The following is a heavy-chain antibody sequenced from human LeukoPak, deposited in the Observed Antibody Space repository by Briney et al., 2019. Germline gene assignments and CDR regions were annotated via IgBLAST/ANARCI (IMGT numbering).Heavy chain of an antibody. Sequence: GGSLRLSCVASGFTFSNYWMHWVRQAPGKGLVWVSRITSDGTATTYADSVKGRFTISRDKAKNTLYLQMNSLRVEDTALYYCARGYNYASDFDSWGQGTLVSVCS. V-gene: IGHV3-74*01. CDR2: ITSDGTAT. D-gene: IGHD5-24*01. J-gene: IGHJ4*02. CDR1: GFTFSNYW. CDR3: ARGYNYASDFDS.